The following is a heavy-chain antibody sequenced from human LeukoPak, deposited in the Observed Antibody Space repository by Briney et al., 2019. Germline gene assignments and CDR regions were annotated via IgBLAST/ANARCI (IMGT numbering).Heavy chain of an antibody. V-gene: IGHV3-23*01. D-gene: IGHD2-2*01. CDR3: AKTDIVVVPAAPMTDY. CDR2: ISGSGGST. J-gene: IGHJ4*02. Sequence: GGSLRLSCAASGFTFSSYAMSWVRQAPGKGLEWVSAISGSGGSTYYADSVKGRFTISRDNSKNTLYLQMNSLRAEDTAVYYCAKTDIVVVPAAPMTDYWGQGTLVTVSS. CDR1: GFTFSSYA.